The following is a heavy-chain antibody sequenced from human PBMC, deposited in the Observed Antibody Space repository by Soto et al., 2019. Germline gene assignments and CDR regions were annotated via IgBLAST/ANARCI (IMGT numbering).Heavy chain of an antibody. D-gene: IGHD1-1*01. CDR3: ARVATRGWYFDL. V-gene: IGHV3-72*01. J-gene: IGHJ2*01. CDR2: SRNKDNSYST. Sequence: EVQLVESGGGLVQPGGSLRLSCAASGFSFSDHYMDWVRQAPGKGLEWVGRSRNKDNSYSTEYAASVKGRLTISRDESKTSLYLQVNSMKTTDTAVYYCARVATRGWYFDLWGRGTLVTVS. CDR1: GFSFSDHY.